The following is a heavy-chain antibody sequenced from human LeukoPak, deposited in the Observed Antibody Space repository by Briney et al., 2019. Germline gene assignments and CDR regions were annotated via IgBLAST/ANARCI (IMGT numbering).Heavy chain of an antibody. J-gene: IGHJ4*02. D-gene: IGHD6-19*01. CDR3: ARTIAVAGTWVKYFDY. V-gene: IGHV4-61*08. Sequence: SETLSLTCTVSGASIRSGDYYWSWIRQPPGKGLEWIGSIYYSGSTNYNPSLKSRVTISVDTSKNQFSLKLSSVTAADTAVYYCARTIAVAGTWVKYFDYWSQGTLVTVSS. CDR1: GASIRSGDYY. CDR2: IYYSGST.